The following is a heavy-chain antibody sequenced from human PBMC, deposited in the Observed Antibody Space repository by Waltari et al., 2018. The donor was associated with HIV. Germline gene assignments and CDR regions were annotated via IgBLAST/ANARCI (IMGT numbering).Heavy chain of an antibody. D-gene: IGHD1-26*01. Sequence: QVQLIQSGAEVKKPGASVKVSCKVFGYTRTELSTHWVRQAPGKGLEWMGGFDPEDDETIYAQKFQGRVTMTEDTSTDSAYMELSSLTSEDTAVYYCATGGGTTSIQLYDLDVWGQGTTVTVSS. J-gene: IGHJ6*02. CDR2: FDPEDDET. CDR1: GYTRTELS. CDR3: ATGGGTTSIQLYDLDV. V-gene: IGHV1-24*01.